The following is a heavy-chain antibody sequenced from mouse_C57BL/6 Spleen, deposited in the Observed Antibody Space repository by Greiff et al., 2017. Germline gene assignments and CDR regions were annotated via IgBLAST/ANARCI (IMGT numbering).Heavy chain of an antibody. CDR2: IHPNSGST. CDR3: ARGLIYYYGSSYVGDD. V-gene: IGHV1-64*01. Sequence: QVQLQQPGAELVKPGASVKLSCKASGYTFTSYWMHWVKQRPGQGLEWIGMIHPNSGSTNYNEKFKSKATLTVDKSSSTAYMQLSSLTSEDSAVYYCARGLIYYYGSSYVGDDGGQGTTLTVSS. J-gene: IGHJ2*01. D-gene: IGHD1-1*01. CDR1: GYTFTSYW.